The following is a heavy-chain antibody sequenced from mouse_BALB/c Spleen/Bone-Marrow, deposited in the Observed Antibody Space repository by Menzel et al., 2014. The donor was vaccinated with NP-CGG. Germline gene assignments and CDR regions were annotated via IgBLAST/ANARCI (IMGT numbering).Heavy chain of an antibody. J-gene: IGHJ4*01. V-gene: IGHV5-12*02. CDR2: ITKGGGST. CDR1: GFTFSDYY. D-gene: IGHD4-1*01. Sequence: EVQVVESGGGLVQPGGSLKLSCATSGFTFSDYYMYWVRPTPEKRLEWVAYITKGGGSTYYPDIVKGRFTISRDNAKNTLYLQMSRLKSEDTAMYYCARQLAYAMDYWGQGTSVTVSS. CDR3: ARQLAYAMDY.